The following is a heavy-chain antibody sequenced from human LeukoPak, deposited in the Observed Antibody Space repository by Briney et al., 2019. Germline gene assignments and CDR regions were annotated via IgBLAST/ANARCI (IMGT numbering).Heavy chain of an antibody. CDR2: IYYSGST. J-gene: IGHJ4*02. D-gene: IGHD1-26*01. CDR3: ARALVLVGATDY. Sequence: SETLSLSCTVSGGSISSYYWSWIRQPPGKGLEWIGYIYYSGSTNYNPSLKSRVTISVDTSMNQFSLKLSSVTAADTAVYYCARALVLVGATDYWGQGTLVAVSS. V-gene: IGHV4-59*01. CDR1: GGSISSYY.